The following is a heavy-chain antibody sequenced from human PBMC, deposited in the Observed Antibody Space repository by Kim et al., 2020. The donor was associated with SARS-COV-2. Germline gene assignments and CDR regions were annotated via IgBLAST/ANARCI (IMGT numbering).Heavy chain of an antibody. V-gene: IGHV3-9*01. J-gene: IGHJ5*02. CDR3: AKDAFRSSWYNWFDP. CDR1: GFTFDDYA. D-gene: IGHD6-13*01. Sequence: GGSLRLSCAASGFTFDDYAMHWVRQAPGKGLEWVSGISWNSGSIDYADSVKGRFTISRDNAKNSLYLQMNSLRAEDTALYYCAKDAFRSSWYNWFDPWGQGTLVTVSS. CDR2: ISWNSGSI.